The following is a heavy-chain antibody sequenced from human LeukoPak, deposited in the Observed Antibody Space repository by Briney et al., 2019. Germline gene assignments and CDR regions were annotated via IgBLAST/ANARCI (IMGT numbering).Heavy chain of an antibody. CDR3: ASPSDSSSWGLTFDY. CDR1: GFTFSSYS. D-gene: IGHD6-13*01. Sequence: GGSLRLSCAASGFTFSSYSVNWVRQAPGKGLEWVSSISSSSSYIYYADSVKGRFTISRDNAKNSLYLQMNSLRAEDTAVYYCASPSDSSSWGLTFDYWGQGTLVTVSS. V-gene: IGHV3-21*01. J-gene: IGHJ4*02. CDR2: ISSSSSYI.